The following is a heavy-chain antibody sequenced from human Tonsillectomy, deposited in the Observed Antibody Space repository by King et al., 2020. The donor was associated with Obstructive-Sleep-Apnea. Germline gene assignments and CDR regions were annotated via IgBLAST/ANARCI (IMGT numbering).Heavy chain of an antibody. CDR2: IRYDGSNE. CDR1: GFIFSNYG. CDR3: ARDHYNSGSLFDY. V-gene: IGHV3-30*02. D-gene: IGHD3-10*01. J-gene: IGHJ4*02. Sequence: VQLVESGGGVVQPGGSLRLSCVASGFIFSNYGMHWVRQAPGRGLEWVTFIRYDGSNEYYADSVTGRFTISRDNSKNRLYVQMNSLRVEDTAMYYCARDHYNSGSLFDYWGQGTLVTVSS.